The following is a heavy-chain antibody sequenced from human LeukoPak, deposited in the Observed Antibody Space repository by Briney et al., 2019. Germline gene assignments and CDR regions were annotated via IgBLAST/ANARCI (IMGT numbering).Heavy chain of an antibody. J-gene: IGHJ4*02. V-gene: IGHV3-30*03. CDR1: GFTFSSYG. CDR2: ISYDGSNK. Sequence: PGRSLRLSCAASGFTFSSYGMHWVRQAPGKGLEWVAVISYDGSNKYYADSVKGRFTISRDNSKNTLYLQMNSLRAEDTAVYYCARAVGDRGYSYAGNAFDYWGQGTLVTVSS. D-gene: IGHD5-18*01. CDR3: ARAVGDRGYSYAGNAFDY.